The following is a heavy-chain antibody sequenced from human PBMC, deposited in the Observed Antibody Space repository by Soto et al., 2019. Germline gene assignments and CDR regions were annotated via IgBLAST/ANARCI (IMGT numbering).Heavy chain of an antibody. D-gene: IGHD2-2*01. CDR3: ARDLSQLPTMNYYYFGTHV. J-gene: IGHJ6*02. Sequence: VGSLRLSCAASGFTFSSYWMSWVRQAPGKGLEWVANIKQDGSEKYYVDSVKGRFTISRDNAKNSLYLQMNSLRAEDTAVYYCARDLSQLPTMNYYYFGTHVLGQGITVTV. CDR2: IKQDGSEK. CDR1: GFTFSSYW. V-gene: IGHV3-7*03.